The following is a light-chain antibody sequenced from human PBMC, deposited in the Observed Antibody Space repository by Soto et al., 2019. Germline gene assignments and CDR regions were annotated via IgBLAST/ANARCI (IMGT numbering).Light chain of an antibody. CDR2: GVS. J-gene: IGLJ2*01. CDR3: SSQAGSDSLMV. V-gene: IGLV2-8*01. Sequence: QSVLTQPPSASGSPGQSVTISCTGTSSDIGTFSSISWYQQYPGKAPKLMIFGVSQRPSGVPDRFSGSKSANTASLTVSGLQDEDEAEYYCSSQAGSDSLMVFGGGTKLT. CDR1: SSDIGTFSS.